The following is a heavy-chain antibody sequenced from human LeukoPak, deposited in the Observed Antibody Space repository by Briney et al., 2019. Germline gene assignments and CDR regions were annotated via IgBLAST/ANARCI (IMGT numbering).Heavy chain of an antibody. CDR2: INHSGST. J-gene: IGHJ4*02. D-gene: IGHD3-22*01. CDR1: GGSISSSTYY. Sequence: SETLSLTCTVSGGSISSSTYYWGWIRQPPGKGLEWIGEINHSGSTNYNPSLKSRVTISVDTSKNQFSLKLSSVTAADTAVYYCARIGADSSGYYSDFDYWGQGTLVTVSS. CDR3: ARIGADSSGYYSDFDY. V-gene: IGHV4-39*07.